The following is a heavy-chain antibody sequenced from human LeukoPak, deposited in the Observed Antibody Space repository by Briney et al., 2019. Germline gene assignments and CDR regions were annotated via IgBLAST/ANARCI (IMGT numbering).Heavy chain of an antibody. CDR1: GFTFTSSA. CDR2: IVVGSGNT. Sequence: ASVKVSCKASGFTFTSSAMQWVRQARGQRLEWIGLIVVGSGNTNYAQKFQERVTITRDMSTSTAYMELSSLRSEDTAVYYCAADGGSGTAGDYWGQGTLVTVSS. D-gene: IGHD3-10*01. J-gene: IGHJ4*02. CDR3: AADGGSGTAGDY. V-gene: IGHV1-58*02.